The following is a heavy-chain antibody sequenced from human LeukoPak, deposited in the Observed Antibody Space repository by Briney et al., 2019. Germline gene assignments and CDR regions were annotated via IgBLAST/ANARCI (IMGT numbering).Heavy chain of an antibody. D-gene: IGHD3-16*02. V-gene: IGHV1-18*01. CDR3: ARDYYDYIWGSYRYMDY. J-gene: IGHJ4*02. CDR1: GYTFTSYG. CDR2: ISAYNGNT. Sequence: ASVTVSCTASGYTFTSYGISWVRQAPGQGLEWMGWISAYNGNTNYAQKLQGRVTMTTDTSTSTAYVELRSLRSDDTAVYYCARDYYDYIWGSYRYMDYWGQGTLVTVSS.